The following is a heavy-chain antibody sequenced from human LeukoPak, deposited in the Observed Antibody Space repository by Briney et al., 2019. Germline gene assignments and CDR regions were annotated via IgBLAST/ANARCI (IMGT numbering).Heavy chain of an antibody. Sequence: PGGSLRLSCAASGFIVSSNYMSWVRQAPGKGLEWVSVIYTGGSAYYADSVKGRFTISRDNSKNTLYLQMNSLRVEDTALYYCTSGTYSGQFDYWGQGTLVTVSS. CDR1: GFIVSSNY. J-gene: IGHJ4*02. D-gene: IGHD3-10*01. V-gene: IGHV3-53*01. CDR3: TSGTYSGQFDY. CDR2: IYTGGSA.